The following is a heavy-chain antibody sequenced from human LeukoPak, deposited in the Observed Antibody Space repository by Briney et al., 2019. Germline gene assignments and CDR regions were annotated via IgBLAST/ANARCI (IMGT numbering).Heavy chain of an antibody. D-gene: IGHD6-13*01. CDR1: GGTFSSYA. Sequence: SVKVSCKASGGTFSSYAVNWVRQAPGQGLEWMGGIIPIFGTPDYAQKFQGRVTIIRDESTSTAHMELSSLRSEDTAVYYCASPVIPAAGHGAFNIWGQGTMVTVSS. CDR2: IIPIFGTP. J-gene: IGHJ3*02. V-gene: IGHV1-69*05. CDR3: ASPVIPAAGHGAFNI.